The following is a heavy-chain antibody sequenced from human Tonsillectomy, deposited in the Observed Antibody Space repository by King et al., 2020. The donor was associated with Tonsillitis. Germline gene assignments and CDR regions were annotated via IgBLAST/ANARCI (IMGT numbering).Heavy chain of an antibody. J-gene: IGHJ6*02. D-gene: IGHD1-1*01. V-gene: IGHV3-21*01. CDR3: ARGGGSGTDGGMDV. CDR1: GFTFSSYS. Sequence: EVQLVESGGGLVKPGGSLRLSCAASGFTFSSYSMNWVRQAPGKGLEWVSSISSSSSYIYYADSVKGRFTISRDNAKNSLYLQMNSLRAGDTAVYYCARGGGSGTDGGMDVWGQGTTVTVSS. CDR2: ISSSSSYI.